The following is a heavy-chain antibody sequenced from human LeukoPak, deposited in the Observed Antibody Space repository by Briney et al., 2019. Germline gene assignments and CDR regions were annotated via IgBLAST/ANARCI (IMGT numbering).Heavy chain of an antibody. CDR2: ISSNGGST. V-gene: IGHV3-64*01. Sequence: GGSLRLSCAASGFTFNSYAMHWVRQAPGKGLEYVSAISSNGGSTYYANSVKGRFTISRDNSKNTLYLQMGSLRAEDTAVYYCARESGHTYDYCDYWGHGTLVTVSS. CDR1: GFTFNSYA. D-gene: IGHD5-18*01. CDR3: ARESGHTYDYCDY. J-gene: IGHJ4*01.